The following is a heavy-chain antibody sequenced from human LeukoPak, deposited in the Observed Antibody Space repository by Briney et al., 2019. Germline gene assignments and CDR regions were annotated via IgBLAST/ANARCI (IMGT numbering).Heavy chain of an antibody. CDR3: ASPQFYSFDY. V-gene: IGHV4-39*01. Sequence: SETLSLTCTVSGGSINTVNHYWGWIRQPPGKGLEWIGSIYYSGATYYNPSLKSRVTISLDTSKNQFSLRLSSMIAADTAVYYCASPQFYSFDYWGQGTLVTVSS. D-gene: IGHD3-3*01. J-gene: IGHJ4*02. CDR1: GGSINTVNHY. CDR2: IYYSGAT.